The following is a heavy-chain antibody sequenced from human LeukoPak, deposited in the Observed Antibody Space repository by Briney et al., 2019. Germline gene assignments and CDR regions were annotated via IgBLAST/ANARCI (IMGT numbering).Heavy chain of an antibody. Sequence: SETLSLTCAAYGGSFSGYYWSWIRQPPGKGLEWIGEINHSGSTNYNPSLKSRVTISVDTSKNQFSLKLSSVTAADTAVYYCARGCSIRYDFWSVYYSESYNWFDPWGQGTLVTVSS. CDR3: ARGCSIRYDFWSVYYSESYNWFDP. CDR1: GGSFSGYY. CDR2: INHSGST. V-gene: IGHV4-34*01. D-gene: IGHD3-3*01. J-gene: IGHJ5*02.